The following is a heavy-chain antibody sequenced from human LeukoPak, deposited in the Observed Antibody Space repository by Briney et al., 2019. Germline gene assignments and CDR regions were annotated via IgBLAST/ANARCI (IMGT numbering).Heavy chain of an antibody. D-gene: IGHD6-19*01. CDR1: GFTVSSNY. CDR3: ARKGRSSGPTGPGGRLY. J-gene: IGHJ4*02. V-gene: IGHV3-53*01. Sequence: GWSLRLSCAASGFTVSSNYMSWVRQAPAKGRAGVPLIYSGGSTYYAESVKGRFTTSRDNSKNTLYLQMNSLRAEDTAVYYCARKGRSSGPTGPGGRLYWGQGTLVTVSS. CDR2: IYSGGST.